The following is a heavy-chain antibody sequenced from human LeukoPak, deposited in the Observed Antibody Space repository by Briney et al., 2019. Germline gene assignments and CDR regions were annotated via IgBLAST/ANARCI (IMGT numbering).Heavy chain of an antibody. Sequence: GGSLRLSCAGSGFTFSSFWMHWVRHVPGGGLVWVSRISGDGGSTNYADSVKGRFTISRDNAKNTLYLQMNSLRAEDTAIYYCARATAGTRNSFDSWGQGTMVTVSS. V-gene: IGHV3-74*01. CDR1: GFTFSSFW. J-gene: IGHJ3*02. D-gene: IGHD6-13*01. CDR3: ARATAGTRNSFDS. CDR2: ISGDGGST.